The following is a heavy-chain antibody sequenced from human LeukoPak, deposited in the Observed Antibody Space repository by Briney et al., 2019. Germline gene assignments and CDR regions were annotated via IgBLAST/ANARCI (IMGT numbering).Heavy chain of an antibody. CDR1: GGSIISSNW. CDR3: AKQRGNNLNPSFDF. D-gene: IGHD1/OR15-1a*01. J-gene: IGHJ4*02. Sequence: KPSETLSLTCAVSGGSIISSNWWTWVRQPPGKGLEWIGEVWHSGSTNYNPSLKSRVTMSVDKSKNQFSLKLSSVTAADSAVYYCAKQRGNNLNPSFDFLGQGTLVNVPS. CDR2: VWHSGST. V-gene: IGHV4-4*02.